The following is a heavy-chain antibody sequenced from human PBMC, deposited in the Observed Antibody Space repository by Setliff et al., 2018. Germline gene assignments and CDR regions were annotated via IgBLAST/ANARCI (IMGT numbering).Heavy chain of an antibody. V-gene: IGHV3-23*01. Sequence: PGGSLRLSCVVSGFTFSSYAMSWVRQAPGKGLEWVSTITGSAAGTYCADSVKGRFTLSRDNSKNTLNLQMNSLRAEDTAVYYCARDGGEYWGQGTLVTVSS. CDR3: ARDGGEY. J-gene: IGHJ4*02. D-gene: IGHD3-16*01. CDR2: ITGSAAGT. CDR1: GFTFSSYA.